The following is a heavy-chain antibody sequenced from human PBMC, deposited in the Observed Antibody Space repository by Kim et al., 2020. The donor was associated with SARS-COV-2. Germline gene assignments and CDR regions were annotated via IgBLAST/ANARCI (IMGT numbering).Heavy chain of an antibody. CDR2: INHSGST. J-gene: IGHJ4*02. CDR1: GGSFSGYY. Sequence: SETLSLTCAVYGGSFSGYYWSWIRQPPGKGLEWIGEINHSGSTNYNPSLKSRVTISVDTSKNQFSLKLSSVTAADTAVYYCARLQAIFGVVFNYWGQGTLVTVSS. D-gene: IGHD3-3*01. CDR3: ARLQAIFGVVFNY. V-gene: IGHV4-34*01.